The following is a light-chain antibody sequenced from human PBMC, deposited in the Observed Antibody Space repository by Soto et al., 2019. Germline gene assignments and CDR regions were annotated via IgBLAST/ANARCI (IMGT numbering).Light chain of an antibody. V-gene: IGKV1-39*01. CDR2: AAS. CDR1: QSISSY. Sequence: DIEMTQSPSSLSASVGDRVTLTCRASQSISSYLNWYQHKPGKAPKLLIYAASNLQSGVPSRFRGSGSGTDFTLTISSLQPEDFAAYYCQQSYSTPQTFGQGTKLEIK. CDR3: QQSYSTPQT. J-gene: IGKJ2*01.